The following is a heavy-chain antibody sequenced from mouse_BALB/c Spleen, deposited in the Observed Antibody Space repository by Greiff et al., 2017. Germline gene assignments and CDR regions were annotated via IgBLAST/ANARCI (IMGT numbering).Heavy chain of an antibody. CDR3: ARRNDSYYYAMDY. CDR1: GYTFSSYW. J-gene: IGHJ4*01. CDR2: ILPGSGST. V-gene: IGHV1-9*01. D-gene: IGHD2-4*01. Sequence: QVQLQQSGAELMKPGASVKISCKATGYTFSSYWIEWVKQRPGHGLEWIGEILPGSGSTNYNEKFKGKATFTADTSSNTAYMQLSSLTSEDSAVYYCARRNDSYYYAMDYWGQGTSVTVSS.